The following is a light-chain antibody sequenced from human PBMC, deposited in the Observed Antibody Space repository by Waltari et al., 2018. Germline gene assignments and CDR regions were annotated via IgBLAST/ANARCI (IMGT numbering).Light chain of an antibody. CDR1: QSVNRN. Sequence: EVVVTQSPATLSVSPGERATLSCRASQSVNRNLAWYQQKPGQAPRLLIYGASTRATGIPARLSGSGSGTDFTLTISSLQSEDFAVYYCQQYNNWPYTFGQGTKLEIE. J-gene: IGKJ2*01. CDR3: QQYNNWPYT. CDR2: GAS. V-gene: IGKV3-15*01.